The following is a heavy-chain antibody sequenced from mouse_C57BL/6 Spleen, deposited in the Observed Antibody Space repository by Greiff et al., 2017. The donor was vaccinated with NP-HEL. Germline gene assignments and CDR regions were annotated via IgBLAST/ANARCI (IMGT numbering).Heavy chain of an antibody. CDR1: GYAFSSYW. D-gene: IGHD2-5*01. V-gene: IGHV1-80*01. CDR2: IYPGDGDT. J-gene: IGHJ1*03. Sequence: QVQLQQSGAELVKPGASVKISCKASGYAFSSYWMNWVQQRPGKGLEWIGQIYPGDGDTNYNGKFKGKATLTADKSSSTAYMQLSSLTSDDSAVYFCARDYYSKDWYFDVWGTGTTVTVSS. CDR3: ARDYYSKDWYFDV.